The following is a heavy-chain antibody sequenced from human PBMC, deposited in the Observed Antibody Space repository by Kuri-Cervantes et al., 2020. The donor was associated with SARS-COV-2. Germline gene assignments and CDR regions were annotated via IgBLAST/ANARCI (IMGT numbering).Heavy chain of an antibody. Sequence: GESLKISCAASGFTFSSYGMHWVRQAPGKGLEWVSAISGSGGSTYYADSVKGRFTISRDNSKNTLYLQMNSLRAEDTAVYYCAKSGEDRYYYYYYYMDVWGKGTTVTVSS. V-gene: IGHV3-23*01. CDR3: AKSGEDRYYYYYYYMDV. CDR2: ISGSGGST. CDR1: GFTFSSYG. J-gene: IGHJ6*03. D-gene: IGHD3-16*02.